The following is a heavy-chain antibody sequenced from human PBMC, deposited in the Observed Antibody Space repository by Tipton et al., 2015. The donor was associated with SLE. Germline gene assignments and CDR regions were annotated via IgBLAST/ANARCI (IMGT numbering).Heavy chain of an antibody. D-gene: IGHD2-15*01. V-gene: IGHV3-11*04. CDR1: GFTFSDYY. J-gene: IGHJ4*02. CDR2: ISSSGSTI. CDR3: ARDFSGGSPALDY. Sequence: SLRLSCAASGFTFSDYYMSWIRQAPGKGLEWVSYISSSGSTIYYADSVKGRFTISRDNAKNSLYLQMNSLRADDTAVYYCARDFSGGSPALDYWGQGTLVTVSS.